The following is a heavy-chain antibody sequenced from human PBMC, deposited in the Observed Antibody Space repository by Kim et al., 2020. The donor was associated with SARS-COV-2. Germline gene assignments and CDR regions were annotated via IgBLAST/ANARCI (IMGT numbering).Heavy chain of an antibody. D-gene: IGHD3-9*01. CDR3: ARDHLNHYDFLTGYYKDGMDV. Sequence: GGSLRLSCKASGFAFSSYFMHWVRQAPGKGLVWVSRINSDGSDRNYADSVKGRFTISRDNANDMLHLQMNSLRAEDTAVYYCARDHLNHYDFLTGYYKDGMDVWGQGTTVTVSS. CDR1: GFAFSSYF. V-gene: IGHV3-74*01. J-gene: IGHJ6*02. CDR2: INSDGSDR.